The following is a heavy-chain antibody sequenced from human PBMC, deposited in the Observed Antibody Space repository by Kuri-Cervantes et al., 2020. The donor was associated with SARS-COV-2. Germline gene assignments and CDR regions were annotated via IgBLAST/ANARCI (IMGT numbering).Heavy chain of an antibody. CDR2: INWNGGNT. Sequence: GESLKISCAASGFTFDDYGMSWVRQAPGKGLEWVSGINWNGGNTGYAHSLKGRVTISRDNAKDSLYLQMNSLRAEDTALYYCARITLYGYYFDYWGQGTLVTVSS. CDR3: ARITLYGYYFDY. CDR1: GFTFDDYG. V-gene: IGHV3-20*04. J-gene: IGHJ4*02. D-gene: IGHD4-17*01.